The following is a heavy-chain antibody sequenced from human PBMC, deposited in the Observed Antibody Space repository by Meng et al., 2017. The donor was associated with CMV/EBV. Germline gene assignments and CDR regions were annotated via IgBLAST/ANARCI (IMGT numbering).Heavy chain of an antibody. Sequence: GGSLRLSCAASGFTFSSYWMSWVRQAPGKGLEWVSYISSSGSTIYYADSVKGRFTISRDNAKNSLYLQMNSLRAEDTAVYYCARHVYRVGAFDIWGQGTMVTVSS. J-gene: IGHJ3*02. CDR1: GFTFSSYW. CDR2: ISSSGSTI. D-gene: IGHD2-2*02. V-gene: IGHV3-48*04. CDR3: ARHVYRVGAFDI.